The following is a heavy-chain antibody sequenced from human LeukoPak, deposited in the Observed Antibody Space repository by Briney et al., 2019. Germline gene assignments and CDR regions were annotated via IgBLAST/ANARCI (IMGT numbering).Heavy chain of an antibody. CDR1: GFTFGDYA. D-gene: IGHD3-16*02. V-gene: IGHV3-49*03. J-gene: IGHJ3*02. Sequence: GGSLRLSCTASGFTFGDYAMSWFRQAPGKGLEWVGFIRSKAYGGTTEYAASVKGRFTISRDDSKSIAYLQMNSLKTEDTAVYYCTRGVMITFGGAIPLVGAFDIWGQGTMVTVSS. CDR3: TRGVMITFGGAIPLVGAFDI. CDR2: IRSKAYGGTT.